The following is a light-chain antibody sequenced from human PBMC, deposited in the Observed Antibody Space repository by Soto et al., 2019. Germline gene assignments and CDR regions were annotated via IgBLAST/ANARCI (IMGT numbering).Light chain of an antibody. Sequence: EVVMTQSPATLSVSPGERATLSCRANQTISSNLAWYQQKPGQAPRLLIYGASTRATGIPARFSGSGSGTEFTLTISSLQSGDFAVYYCQQYDSSPRTFGQGTKVDIK. CDR1: QTISSN. CDR3: QQYDSSPRT. J-gene: IGKJ1*01. V-gene: IGKV3-15*01. CDR2: GAS.